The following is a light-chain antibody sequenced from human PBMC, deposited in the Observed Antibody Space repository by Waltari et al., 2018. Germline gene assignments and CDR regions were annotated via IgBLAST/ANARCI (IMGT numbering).Light chain of an antibody. V-gene: IGKV1-39*01. CDR1: QTVNTF. CDR3: HQSFISPPT. J-gene: IGKJ3*01. CDR2: AAS. Sequence: DIQMTQSPSSLSASVGDKVTITCRCRQTVNTFFNWYRQKEGRAPELLIEAASILQSGVPSRFTGRGSGTQFTLTINNLQPEDFGIYYCHQSFISPPTFGPGTKVDI.